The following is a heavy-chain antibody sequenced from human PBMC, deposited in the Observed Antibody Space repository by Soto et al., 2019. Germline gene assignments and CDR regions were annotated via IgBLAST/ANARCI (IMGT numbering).Heavy chain of an antibody. D-gene: IGHD6-13*01. Sequence: GASVKVSCKASGYIFSGYGISWVRQAPGQGLEWMGWINAHNGNTNYAQKFQGRVTMTKDTLTKTANMELRSLRSDDTAVYFCARDISSVSWSTSTNFDMHVLGHALTITV. V-gene: IGHV1-18*01. CDR2: INAHNGNT. CDR1: GYIFSGYG. CDR3: ARDISSVSWSTSTNFDMHV. J-gene: IGHJ6*02.